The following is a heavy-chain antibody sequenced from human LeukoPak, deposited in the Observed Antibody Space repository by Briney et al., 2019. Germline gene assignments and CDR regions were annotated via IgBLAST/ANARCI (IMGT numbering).Heavy chain of an antibody. D-gene: IGHD1-26*01. Sequence: GGTLRLSCAASGFTFSRNGMSWVRQAPGKGLEWVSAISDSGSSTYYADSVKGRFTISRDNSKNTLYLQMHSLRAEDTAVYYCAKDSEPPYNWFDPWGQGTLVTVSS. V-gene: IGHV3-23*01. CDR1: GFTFSRNG. CDR3: AKDSEPPYNWFDP. J-gene: IGHJ5*02. CDR2: ISDSGSST.